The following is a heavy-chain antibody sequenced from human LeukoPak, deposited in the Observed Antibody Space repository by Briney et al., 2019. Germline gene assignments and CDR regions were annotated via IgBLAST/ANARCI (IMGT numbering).Heavy chain of an antibody. Sequence: SETLSLTCTVSGGSISSYYWSWIRQPPGKGLEWIGYIYYSGSTNYNPSLKSRVTISVDTSKNQFSLKLSSVTAADTAVYYCARARWPVPSYYYYGMDVWGQGTTVTVSS. CDR1: GGSISSYY. CDR3: ARARWPVPSYYYYGMDV. J-gene: IGHJ6*02. CDR2: IYYSGST. D-gene: IGHD4-23*01. V-gene: IGHV4-59*01.